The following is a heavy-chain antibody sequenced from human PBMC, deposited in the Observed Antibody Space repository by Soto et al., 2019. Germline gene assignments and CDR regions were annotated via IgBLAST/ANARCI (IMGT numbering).Heavy chain of an antibody. CDR3: VGGIGYWGLSDH. V-gene: IGHV3-33*08. D-gene: IGHD3-3*01. CDR2: IWADGSRQ. Sequence: QVQLVESGGGVIQPGKSLRLSCSASGFAFSTYGMHWVRQAPGKGLEWVAVIWADGSRQFYGDCVKGRFTISRDNSKNTLYLTMNSLRVDDTAVYYCVGGIGYWGLSDHWGQGTLVTVSS. CDR1: GFAFSTYG. J-gene: IGHJ4*02.